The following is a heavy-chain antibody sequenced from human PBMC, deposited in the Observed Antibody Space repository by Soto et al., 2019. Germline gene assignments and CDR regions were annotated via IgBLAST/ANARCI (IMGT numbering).Heavy chain of an antibody. D-gene: IGHD4-17*01. Sequence: GESRKVSCRGSGYSCTSYSVSGVRQMPGKGLEWMGRIDPSDSYTNYSPSFQGHVTISADKSISTAYLQWSSLKASDTAMYYCARLKGTTVTTSHYYYYGMDVWGQGTTVTVSS. V-gene: IGHV5-10-1*01. J-gene: IGHJ6*02. CDR3: ARLKGTTVTTSHYYYYGMDV. CDR1: GYSCTSYS. CDR2: IDPSDSYT.